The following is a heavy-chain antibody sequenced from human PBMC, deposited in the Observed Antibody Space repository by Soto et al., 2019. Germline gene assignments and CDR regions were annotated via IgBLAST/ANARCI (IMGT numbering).Heavy chain of an antibody. CDR1: GGSISSSSYY. J-gene: IGHJ6*02. Sequence: SXTLSLTCTVSGGSISSSSYYCGWILQDQGKGLEWIGSIYYSGSTYYNPSLKSRVTISVDTSKNQFSLKLSSVTAADTAVYYCARRAEWLDDYYYGMDVWGQGTTVTVSS. V-gene: IGHV4-39*01. CDR3: ARRAEWLDDYYYGMDV. CDR2: IYYSGST. D-gene: IGHD6-19*01.